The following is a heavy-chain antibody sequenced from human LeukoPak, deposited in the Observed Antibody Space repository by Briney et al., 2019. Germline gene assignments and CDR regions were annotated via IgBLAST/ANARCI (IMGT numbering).Heavy chain of an antibody. CDR3: VSVVTARGAFDI. V-gene: IGHV3-30*03. CDR2: ISYDGSNK. Sequence: GGSLRLSCAASGFTFSSYGMHWVRQAPGKGLEWVAVISYDGSNKYYADSVKGRFTISRDNSKNTLYLQMNSLRAEDTAVYCCVSVVTARGAFDIWGQGTMVTVSS. CDR1: GFTFSSYG. D-gene: IGHD2-21*02. J-gene: IGHJ3*02.